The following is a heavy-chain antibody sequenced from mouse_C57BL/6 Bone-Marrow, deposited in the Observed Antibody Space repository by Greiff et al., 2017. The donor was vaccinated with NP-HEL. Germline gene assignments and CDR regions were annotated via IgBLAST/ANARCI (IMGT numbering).Heavy chain of an antibody. CDR1: GYTFTSYW. Sequence: QVQLQQPGAELVRPGTSVKLSCKASGYTFTSYWMHWVKQRPGQGLEWIGVIDPSDSYTNYNQKFKGKATLTVDTSSSTAYMQLSSLTSEDSAVYYCATVVEDYWGQGTTLTVSS. V-gene: IGHV1-59*01. CDR3: ATVVEDY. D-gene: IGHD1-1*01. J-gene: IGHJ2*01. CDR2: IDPSDSYT.